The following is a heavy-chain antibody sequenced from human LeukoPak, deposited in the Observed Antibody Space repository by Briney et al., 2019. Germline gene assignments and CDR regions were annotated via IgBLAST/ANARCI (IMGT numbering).Heavy chain of an antibody. Sequence: GGSLRLSCAASGFALQDYAMHWVRQAPGKGLEWVAVISNDGINKFYADSVKGRFTISRDNSKNTLYLQMNSLRAEDTAMYYCARGGSTGWFDYFDFWGQGTLVTVSS. D-gene: IGHD6-19*01. CDR2: ISNDGINK. V-gene: IGHV3-30*03. CDR3: ARGGSTGWFDYFDF. J-gene: IGHJ4*02. CDR1: GFALQDYA.